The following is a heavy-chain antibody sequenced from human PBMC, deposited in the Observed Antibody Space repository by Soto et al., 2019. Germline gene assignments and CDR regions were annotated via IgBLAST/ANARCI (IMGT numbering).Heavy chain of an antibody. CDR1: GYTFTGYY. Sequence: GASVKVSCKASGYTFTGYYMHWVRQAPGQGLEWMGWINPNSGGTNYAQKFQGWVTMTRDTSISTAYMELSRLRSDDTAVYYCARLHWGYDFWSGDSDAFDIWGQGTMVTVSS. CDR2: INPNSGGT. J-gene: IGHJ3*02. V-gene: IGHV1-2*04. D-gene: IGHD3-3*01. CDR3: ARLHWGYDFWSGDSDAFDI.